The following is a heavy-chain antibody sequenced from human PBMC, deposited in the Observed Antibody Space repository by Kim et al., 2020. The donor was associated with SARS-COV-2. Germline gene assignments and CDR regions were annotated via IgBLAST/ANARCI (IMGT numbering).Heavy chain of an antibody. CDR3: ARELSTANWFDP. CDR2: IYYSGST. D-gene: IGHD4-17*01. V-gene: IGHV4-31*03. CDR1: GGSISSGGYY. J-gene: IGHJ5*02. Sequence: SETLSLTCTVSGGSISSGGYYWSWIRQHPGKGLEWIGYIYYSGSTYYNPSLKSRVTISVDTSKNQFSLKLSSVTAADTAVYYCARELSTANWFDPWGQGTLVTVSS.